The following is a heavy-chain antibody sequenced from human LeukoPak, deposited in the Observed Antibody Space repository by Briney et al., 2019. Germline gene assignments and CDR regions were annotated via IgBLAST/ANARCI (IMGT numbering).Heavy chain of an antibody. J-gene: IGHJ4*02. CDR1: GFTFSSYG. D-gene: IGHD3-3*01. CDR2: IKQDGSEK. CDR3: ARRHWSGYGYFDY. Sequence: GGSLRLSCAASGFTFSSYGMHWVRQAPGKGLEWVANIKQDGSEKYYVDSVKGRFTISRDNAKNSLYLQMNSLRAEDTAVYYCARRHWSGYGYFDYWGQGTLVTVSS. V-gene: IGHV3-7*01.